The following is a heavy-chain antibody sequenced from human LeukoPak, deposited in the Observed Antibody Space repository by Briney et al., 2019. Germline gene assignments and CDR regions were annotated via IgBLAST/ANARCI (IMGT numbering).Heavy chain of an antibody. V-gene: IGHV4-61*02. CDR2: KYTSRST. J-gene: IGHJ4*02. D-gene: IGHD3-22*01. CDR3: ARGLPNDQYDNSGYYVPACFYF. Sequence: PSETLSLTCTVSGGSISGGSYCWSWIRQPAGKGLEWVVRKYTSRSTNQTPSLQRRVTISAETSKYQFSLRLSSVTAADTAVYYCARGLPNDQYDNSGYYVPACFYFWGQGTLVTVAS. CDR1: GGSISGGSYC.